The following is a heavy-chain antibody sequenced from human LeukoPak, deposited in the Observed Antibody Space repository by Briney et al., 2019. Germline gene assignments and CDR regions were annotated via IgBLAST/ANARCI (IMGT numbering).Heavy chain of an antibody. V-gene: IGHV3-9*01. CDR3: AKVVYDILTGPIDY. J-gene: IGHJ4*02. CDR2: ISCNSGSI. Sequence: GRSLRLSCAASGFTFDDYAMHWVRHAPGNGLEWVSAISCNSGSIGYADPVKGRFTIYRENAKNSLYLQMNSLRAEDTALYYCAKVVYDILTGPIDYWGQGTLVTVSS. D-gene: IGHD3-9*01. CDR1: GFTFDDYA.